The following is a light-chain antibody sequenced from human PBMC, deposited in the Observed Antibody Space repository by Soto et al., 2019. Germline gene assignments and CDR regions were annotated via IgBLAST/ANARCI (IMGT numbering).Light chain of an antibody. V-gene: IGKV1-5*03. Sequence: DVQMTQSPSTLSASVGDRVTITCRASQGISNRLAWYQQKPGKAPKLLIYQASSLKSGVPSRFGGSGSGTEFTLTITSLQPDYFATYYCPQENSQWTFGQGTKVEIK. CDR3: PQENSQWT. CDR1: QGISNR. CDR2: QAS. J-gene: IGKJ1*01.